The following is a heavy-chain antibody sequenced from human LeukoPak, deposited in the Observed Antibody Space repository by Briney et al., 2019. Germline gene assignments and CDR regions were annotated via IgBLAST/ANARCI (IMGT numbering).Heavy chain of an antibody. CDR1: GFTFSSYE. D-gene: IGHD3-22*01. V-gene: IGHV3-48*03. J-gene: IGHJ6*02. CDR2: IGSSGSTI. Sequence: GGSLRLSCAASGFTFSSYEMNWVRQAPGKGLEWVSYIGSSGSTIYYADSVKGRFTISRDNAKNSLYLQMNSLRAEDTAVYYCARDSVWYDSSNGMDVWGQGTTVTVSS. CDR3: ARDSVWYDSSNGMDV.